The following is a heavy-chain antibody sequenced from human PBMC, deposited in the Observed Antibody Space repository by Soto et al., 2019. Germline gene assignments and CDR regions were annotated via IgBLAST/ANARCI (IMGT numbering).Heavy chain of an antibody. CDR3: TRANGPAAIGHFHYGMDV. J-gene: IGHJ6*02. Sequence: GGSLRLSCVASGFSFRSHWMHWVRQAPGKGLVWVSRVNSDGSGTSYADSVEGRLTISRDNAKNTLYLQMNSLRAEDTAVYYCTRANGPAAIGHFHYGMDVWGQGTTATVSS. CDR2: VNSDGSGT. CDR1: GFSFRSHW. D-gene: IGHD2-2*02. V-gene: IGHV3-74*01.